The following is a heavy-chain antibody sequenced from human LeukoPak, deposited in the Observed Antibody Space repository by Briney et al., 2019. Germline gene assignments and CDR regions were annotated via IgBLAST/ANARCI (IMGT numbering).Heavy chain of an antibody. J-gene: IGHJ5*02. CDR3: ASEVAYCGGDCYSGWFDP. CDR1: GGTFSSYA. CDR2: IIPIFGIA. D-gene: IGHD2-21*02. V-gene: IGHV1-69*04. Sequence: ASVKVSCKASGGTFSSYAISWARQAPGQGLEWMGRIIPIFGIANYAQKFQGRVTITADKSTSTAYMELSSLRSEDTAVYYCASEVAYCGGDCYSGWFDPWGQGTLVTVSS.